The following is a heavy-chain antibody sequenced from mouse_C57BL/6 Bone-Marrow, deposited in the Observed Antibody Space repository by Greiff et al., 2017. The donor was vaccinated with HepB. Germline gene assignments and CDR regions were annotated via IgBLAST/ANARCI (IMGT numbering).Heavy chain of an antibody. CDR3: TRSGYGTLYAMDY. CDR1: GYTFTSYW. D-gene: IGHD1-1*01. J-gene: IGHJ4*01. CDR2: IDPSDSET. V-gene: IGHV1-52*01. Sequence: VQLQQPGAELVRPGSSVKLSCKASGYTFTSYWMHWVKQRPIQGLEWIGNIDPSDSETHYNQKFKDKATLTVDKSSSTAYMQLSSLTSEDSAVYYCTRSGYGTLYAMDYWGQGTSVTVSS.